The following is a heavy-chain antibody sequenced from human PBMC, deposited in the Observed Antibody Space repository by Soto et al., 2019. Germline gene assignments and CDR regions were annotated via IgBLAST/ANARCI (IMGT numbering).Heavy chain of an antibody. CDR2: IYYSGST. Sequence: SETLSLTCTVSGGSISSGDYYWSWIRQPPGKGLEWIGYIYYSGSTYYNPSLKSRVTISVDTSKNQFSLKLSSVTAADTAVYYCARGGDDYYDSSGFGMDVWGQGTTVTVS. J-gene: IGHJ6*02. D-gene: IGHD3-22*01. CDR3: ARGGDDYYDSSGFGMDV. V-gene: IGHV4-30-4*01. CDR1: GGSISSGDYY.